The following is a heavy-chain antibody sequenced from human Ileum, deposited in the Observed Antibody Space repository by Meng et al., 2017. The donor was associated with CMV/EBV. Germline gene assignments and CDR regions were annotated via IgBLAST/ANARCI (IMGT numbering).Heavy chain of an antibody. J-gene: IGHJ4*02. CDR3: SSLHDSGGH. V-gene: IGHV3-53*05. CDR2: IYDAGNT. D-gene: IGHD4/OR15-4a*01. CDR1: GFTVSNNY. Sequence: GGSLRLSCAASGFTVSNNYMNWVRQAPGKGLEWVSGIYDAGNTYYADSVKGRFTSSRDNSKNTLYLQMNSLRVEDTATYYCSSLHDSGGHWGQGTLVTVSS.